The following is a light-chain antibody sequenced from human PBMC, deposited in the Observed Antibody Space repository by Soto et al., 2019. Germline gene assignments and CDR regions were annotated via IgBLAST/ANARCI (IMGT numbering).Light chain of an antibody. Sequence: IQMTQSPSTLSASLGDRVTITCRASQGISRWLAWYQQRPGKAPKLLIYDASTLHSGVSSRFSGSGSGTEFTLAISSLEPEDFAVYYCQQRRNWPPVTFGGGTKVDI. CDR3: QQRRNWPPVT. J-gene: IGKJ4*01. V-gene: IGKV1-5*01. CDR2: DAS. CDR1: QGISRW.